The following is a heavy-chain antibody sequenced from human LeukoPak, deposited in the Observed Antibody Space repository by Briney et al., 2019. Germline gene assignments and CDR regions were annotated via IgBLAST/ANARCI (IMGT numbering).Heavy chain of an antibody. CDR1: GGSISSGNW. CDR3: TTSSGWYSLNY. D-gene: IGHD1-26*01. Sequence: SETLSLTCVVSGGSISSGNWWSWVRQSPGKELEWIGEIYHRGTTHYNPSLKSRVTITVDKSENHFSLRLSSVTAADTAVYYCTTSSGWYSLNYWGQGVLITVSS. J-gene: IGHJ4*02. CDR2: IYHRGTT. V-gene: IGHV4/OR15-8*01.